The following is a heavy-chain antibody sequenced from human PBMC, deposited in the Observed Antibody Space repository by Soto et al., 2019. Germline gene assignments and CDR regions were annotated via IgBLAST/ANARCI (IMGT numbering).Heavy chain of an antibody. V-gene: IGHV1-69*02. CDR3: ARGLSFRDDSLPDPAGAGADNWFEP. D-gene: IGHD3-9*01. CDR2: IIPILGIA. CDR1: GGTFSSYT. J-gene: IGHJ5*02. Sequence: QVQLVQSGAEVKKPGSSVKVSCKASGGTFSSYTISWVRQAPGQGLEWMGRIIPILGIANYAQKFQGRVTISADKSTSNAHMELSSLRSEDTAVYYCARGLSFRDDSLPDPAGAGADNWFEPWGQGTPVTVSS.